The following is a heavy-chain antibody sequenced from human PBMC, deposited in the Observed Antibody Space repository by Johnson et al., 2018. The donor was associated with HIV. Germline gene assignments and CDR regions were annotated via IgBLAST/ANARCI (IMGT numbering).Heavy chain of an antibody. V-gene: IGHV3-30*19. J-gene: IGHJ3*02. CDR3: ARDGGRGPGAFDI. CDR2: ISYDGSDK. CDR1: GFTFRSYG. D-gene: IGHD2-15*01. Sequence: QVQLVESGGGVVQPGGSLRLSCAASGFTFRSYGMHWVRQAPGKGLEWVALISYDGSDKYYADSVKGRFTISRDNSKNTLYLQMNSLRAEDTAVYYCARDGGRGPGAFDIWGQGTMVTVSS.